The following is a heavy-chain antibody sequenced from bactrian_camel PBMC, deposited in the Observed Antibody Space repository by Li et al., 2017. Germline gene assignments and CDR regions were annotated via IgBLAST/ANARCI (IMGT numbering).Heavy chain of an antibody. Sequence: VQLVESGGGLVQPGGSLRLSCAASGITFSDYYMIRVRQAPGKGPEWVSSIFNDGSNTAITDSVKGRFTISRDNVKDTVDLQMNSLKPEDTATYYCAANSGCTAWGTFSGYNYWGQGTQVTVS. CDR2: IFNDGSNT. V-gene: IGHV3-2*01. D-gene: IGHD5*01. CDR1: GITFSDYY. J-gene: IGHJ4*01. CDR3: AANSGCTAWGTFSGYNY.